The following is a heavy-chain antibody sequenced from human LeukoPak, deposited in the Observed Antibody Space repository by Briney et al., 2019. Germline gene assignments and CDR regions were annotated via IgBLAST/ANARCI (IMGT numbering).Heavy chain of an antibody. V-gene: IGHV3-53*01. CDR1: GFTVSSNY. CDR3: ATPGGEGDILTGYHYGMDV. CDR2: IYSGGST. D-gene: IGHD3-9*01. Sequence: GGSLRLSCAASGFTVSSNYMSWVRQAPGKGLEWVSVIYSGGSTYYADSVKGRFTISRDNSKNTLYLQMNSLRAEDTAVYYCATPGGEGDILTGYHYGMDVWGQGTTVTVSS. J-gene: IGHJ6*02.